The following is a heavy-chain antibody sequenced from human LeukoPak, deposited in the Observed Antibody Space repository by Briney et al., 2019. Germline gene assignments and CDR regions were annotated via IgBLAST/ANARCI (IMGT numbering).Heavy chain of an antibody. Sequence: PGGSLRLSCEASGFTFSHYWMSWVRQVPGKGPEWVANIKQDSSASFYLDSMKGRVTISRGNAKNSLYLQMYSLRVEDTAVYYCVGSLGYWGQGTLVTVSS. CDR2: IKQDSSAS. J-gene: IGHJ4*02. V-gene: IGHV3-7*01. CDR1: GFTFSHYW. CDR3: VGSLGY.